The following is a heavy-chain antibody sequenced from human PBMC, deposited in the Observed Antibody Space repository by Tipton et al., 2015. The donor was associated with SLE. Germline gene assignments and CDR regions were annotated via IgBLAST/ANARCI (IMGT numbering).Heavy chain of an antibody. V-gene: IGHV3-48*01. CDR3: ARQILSYWNYVYFDY. CDR2: ISSSSSTI. D-gene: IGHD1-7*01. Sequence: GSLRLSCAASGFTFSSYSMNWVRQAPGKGLEWVSYISSSSSTIYYADSVKGRFTISRDNAKNSLYLQMNSLRAEDTAVYYCARQILSYWNYVYFDYWGQGTLVTVSS. J-gene: IGHJ4*02. CDR1: GFTFSSYS.